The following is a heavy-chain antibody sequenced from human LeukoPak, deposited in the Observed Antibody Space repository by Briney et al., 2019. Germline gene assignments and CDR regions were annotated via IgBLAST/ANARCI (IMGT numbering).Heavy chain of an antibody. CDR2: IYYSGST. CDR1: GGSISSSSYY. V-gene: IGHV4-39*01. CDR3: ARHLFGYFYYYGMDV. Sequence: SETLSLTCTVSGGSISSSSYYWGWIRQLPGKGLEWIGSIYYSGSTYYNPSLKSRVTISVDTSKNQFSLKLSSVTAADTAVYYCARHLFGYFYYYGMDVWGQGTTVTVSS. D-gene: IGHD3-16*01. J-gene: IGHJ6*02.